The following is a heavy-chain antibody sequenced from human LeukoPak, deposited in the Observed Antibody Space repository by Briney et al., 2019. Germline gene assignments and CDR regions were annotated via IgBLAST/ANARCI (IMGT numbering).Heavy chain of an antibody. J-gene: IGHJ4*02. V-gene: IGHV4-34*01. D-gene: IGHD5-12*01. Sequence: SETLSLTYAVYGGSFSGYYWSWIRQPPGKGLEWIGEINHSGSTNYNPSLKSRVTISVDTSKNQFSLKLSSVTAADTAVYYCARANRYDLYFDYWGQGTLVTVSS. CDR1: GGSFSGYY. CDR3: ARANRYDLYFDY. CDR2: INHSGST.